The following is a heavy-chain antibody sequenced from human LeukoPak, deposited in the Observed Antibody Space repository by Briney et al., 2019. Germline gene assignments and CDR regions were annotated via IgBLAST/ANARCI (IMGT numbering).Heavy chain of an antibody. V-gene: IGHV3-21*01. D-gene: IGHD3-22*01. CDR2: ISSSSSYI. J-gene: IGHJ4*02. CDR3: ARMRLYYYDSSGYSPFDY. CDR1: GFTFSSYS. Sequence: GGSLRLSCAASGFTFSSYSMNWVRQAPGKGLEWVSSISSSSSYIYYADSVKGRFTISRDNAKNSLYLQMNSLRAEDTAVYYCARMRLYYYDSSGYSPFDYWGQGTLVTVSS.